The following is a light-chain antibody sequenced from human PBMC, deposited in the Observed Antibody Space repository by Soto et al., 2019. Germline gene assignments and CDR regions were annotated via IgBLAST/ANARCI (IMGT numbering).Light chain of an antibody. CDR1: QRVGSSS. V-gene: IGKV3-20*01. J-gene: IGKJ4*01. CDR3: QQFGTSPA. Sequence: EIVLTQSPGTLSLSPGERAILSCRASQRVGSSSLAWYQQRPSQAPRLLIYGVSTRATGIPDRFSGSGSGTDFTLTISRLESEDFAVYFCQQFGTSPAFGGGTKVEIK. CDR2: GVS.